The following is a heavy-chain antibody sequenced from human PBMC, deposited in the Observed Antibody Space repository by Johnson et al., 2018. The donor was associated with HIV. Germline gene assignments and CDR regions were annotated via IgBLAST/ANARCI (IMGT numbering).Heavy chain of an antibody. D-gene: IGHD2-15*01. V-gene: IGHV3-20*04. J-gene: IGHJ3*02. Sequence: VQLVESGGGVVRPGGSLRLSCAASGFTFNDYGMTWVRQAPGKGLEWVSGINWNGGSTDYADSVKGRFTISRDNAKNSLYQQMNSLRAEDTAFYYCARVLIVVVVGAEIDAFDIWGQGTMVTVSS. CDR3: ARVLIVVVVGAEIDAFDI. CDR1: GFTFNDYG. CDR2: INWNGGST.